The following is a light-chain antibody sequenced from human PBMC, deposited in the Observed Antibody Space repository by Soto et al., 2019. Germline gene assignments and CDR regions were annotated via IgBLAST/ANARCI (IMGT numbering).Light chain of an antibody. CDR1: ESISRY. V-gene: IGKV1-39*01. J-gene: IGKJ4*01. CDR2: AAS. CDR3: QQSHTPPLT. Sequence: IQMTQSPSPLSASVGDRVTVTCRASESISRYLNWYQQKPGNAPKLLIYAASNLQSGVPSRFSGSGSGTDFTLTISSLHPEDFATYFCQQSHTPPLTFGGGTKVEIK.